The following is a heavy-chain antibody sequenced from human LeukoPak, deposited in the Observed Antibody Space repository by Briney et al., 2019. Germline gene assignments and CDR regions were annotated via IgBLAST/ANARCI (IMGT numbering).Heavy chain of an antibody. D-gene: IGHD6-13*01. Sequence: SETLSLTCTVSGGSISSGDYYWSWIRQPPGKGLEWIGYIYYSGSTYYNPSLKSRVTISVDTSKNQFSLKLSSVTAADTAVYYCTRVPIAAAPDYWGQGTLVTVSS. CDR2: IYYSGST. V-gene: IGHV4-30-4*01. CDR1: GGSISSGDYY. J-gene: IGHJ4*02. CDR3: TRVPIAAAPDY.